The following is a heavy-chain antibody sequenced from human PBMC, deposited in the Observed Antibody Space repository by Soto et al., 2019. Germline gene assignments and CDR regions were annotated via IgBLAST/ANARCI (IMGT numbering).Heavy chain of an antibody. D-gene: IGHD6-19*01. CDR3: ASASSIAVAGKER. CDR2: ISFYNGNT. CDR1: GDTITNYG. Sequence: QVQLVQSGGEVRKPGASVKVSCKASGDTITNYGISWVRQAPGQGLEWMGWISFYNGNTKYAQNLQGRVTLTTDTSTRTVYTELTSLTSDDTVVYYCASASSIAVAGKERWGQGTLVTVSS. V-gene: IGHV1-18*01. J-gene: IGHJ4*02.